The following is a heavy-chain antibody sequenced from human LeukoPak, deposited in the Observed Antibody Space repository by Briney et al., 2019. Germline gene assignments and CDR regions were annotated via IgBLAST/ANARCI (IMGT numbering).Heavy chain of an antibody. CDR3: AKAGGITMIVVASNRYFDY. Sequence: GGPLRLSCAASGFTFSSYAMSWLRQAPEKGLEWVSGISSSGGSTYYADSVKGRFTISRDNSKNTLYLQMNSLRAEDTAVYYCAKAGGITMIVVASNRYFDYWGQGTLVTVSS. CDR2: ISSSGGST. V-gene: IGHV3-23*01. CDR1: GFTFSSYA. J-gene: IGHJ4*02. D-gene: IGHD3-22*01.